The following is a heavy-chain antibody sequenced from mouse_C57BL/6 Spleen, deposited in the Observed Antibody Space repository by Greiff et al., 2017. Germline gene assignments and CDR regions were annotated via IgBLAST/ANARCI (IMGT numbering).Heavy chain of an antibody. Sequence: EVQLVESGGGLVKPGGSLKLSCAASGFTFSSYTMSWVRQTPEKRLEWVATISGGGGNTYYPDSVKGRFTISRDNAKNTLYLQMSSLRSEDTALYYCAREGYSNYLDYWGQGTTLTVSS. D-gene: IGHD2-5*01. CDR3: AREGYSNYLDY. CDR1: GFTFSSYT. CDR2: ISGGGGNT. J-gene: IGHJ2*01. V-gene: IGHV5-9*01.